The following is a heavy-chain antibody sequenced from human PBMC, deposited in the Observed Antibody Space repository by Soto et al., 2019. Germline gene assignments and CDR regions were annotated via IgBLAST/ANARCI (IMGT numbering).Heavy chain of an antibody. Sequence: GGSLRLSCAASGFTFSSYWMSWVRQAPGKGLEWVANIKQDGSEKYYVDPVKGRFTISRDNAKNSLYLQMNSLRAEDTAVYYCARRGYVRGAAFDIWGQGTMVTVSS. CDR2: IKQDGSEK. D-gene: IGHD3-16*01. CDR1: GFTFSSYW. V-gene: IGHV3-7*01. CDR3: ARRGYVRGAAFDI. J-gene: IGHJ3*02.